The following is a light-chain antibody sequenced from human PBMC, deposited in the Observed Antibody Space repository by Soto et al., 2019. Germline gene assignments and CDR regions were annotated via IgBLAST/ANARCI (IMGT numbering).Light chain of an antibody. CDR1: SSDVGSYSL. J-gene: IGLJ2*01. V-gene: IGLV2-23*01. CDR3: CSYAGSSTYVV. Sequence: QSVLTQPASVSGSPGQSITISCTGTSSDVGSYSLVSWYQQHPGKAPKLMIYEGTKRPPGVSTRFSGSKSGNTASLTISGLQAEDEADYYCCSYAGSSTYVVFGGGTQLTVL. CDR2: EGT.